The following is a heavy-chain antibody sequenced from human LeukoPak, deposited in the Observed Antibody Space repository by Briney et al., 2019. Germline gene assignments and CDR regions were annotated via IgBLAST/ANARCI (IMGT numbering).Heavy chain of an antibody. D-gene: IGHD2-15*01. CDR1: GGTFSSYA. CDR3: ARDGGYCSGGSCSNDAFDI. Sequence: SVRVSCKASGGTFSSYAISWVRQAPGQGLEWMGGIIPIFGTANYAQKFQGRVTITADKSTSTAYMELSSLRSEDTAVYYCARDGGYCSGGSCSNDAFDIWGQGKMVTVSS. J-gene: IGHJ3*02. V-gene: IGHV1-69*06. CDR2: IIPIFGTA.